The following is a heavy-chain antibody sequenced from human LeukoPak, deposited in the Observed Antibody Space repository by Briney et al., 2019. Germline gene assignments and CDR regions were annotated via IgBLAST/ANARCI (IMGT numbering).Heavy chain of an antibody. J-gene: IGHJ4*02. CDR1: GYTLTELP. Sequence: GASVKVSCKVSGYTLTELPMHWVRQAPGKGLEWMGGFDPEDGETIYAQKFQGRVTMTEDTSTDTAYMELSSLRSEDTAVYYCATALYYYDSSGYYFDYWGQGTLVTVSS. D-gene: IGHD3-22*01. CDR3: ATALYYYDSSGYYFDY. CDR2: FDPEDGET. V-gene: IGHV1-24*01.